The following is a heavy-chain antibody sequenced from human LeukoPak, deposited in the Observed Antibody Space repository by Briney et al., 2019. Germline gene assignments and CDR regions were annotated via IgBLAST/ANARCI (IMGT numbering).Heavy chain of an antibody. CDR1: GYSISRGYY. V-gene: IGHV4-38-2*01. Sequence: SKTLSLTCAVSGYSISRGYYWALIRQPPGKGLEWIGTVYHTGSTYYNPSLDSRVTISVDTSKNEFSLNLKSVTAADTAVYYCARAGWIITSGIDYWGQGALVTVSS. J-gene: IGHJ4*02. CDR3: ARAGWIITSGIDY. CDR2: VYHTGST. D-gene: IGHD3-10*01.